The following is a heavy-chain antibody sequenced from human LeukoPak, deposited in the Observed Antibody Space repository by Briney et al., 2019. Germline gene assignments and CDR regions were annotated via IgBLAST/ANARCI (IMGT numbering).Heavy chain of an antibody. CDR3: AKVREDIVVVVAATDPLDY. D-gene: IGHD2-15*01. CDR1: GFTFSSYG. CDR2: ISGSGGST. Sequence: GGTLRLSCAASGFTFSSYGMSWVRQAPGKGLEWVSAISGSGGSTYYADSVKGRFTISRDNSKNTLYLQMNSLRVEDTAVYYCAKVREDIVVVVAATDPLDYWGQGTLVTVSS. V-gene: IGHV3-23*01. J-gene: IGHJ4*02.